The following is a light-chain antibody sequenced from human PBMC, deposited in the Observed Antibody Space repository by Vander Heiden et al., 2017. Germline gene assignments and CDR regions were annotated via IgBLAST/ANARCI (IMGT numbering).Light chain of an antibody. Sequence: SYELTQPPSVSVSPGQTARIICSGDALPKQYAYWYQQKPGQAPVLVIYKDSERPSGIPERFSGSSSGTTVTLTINGVQAEDEADYYCQSADSSGTYRAFGGGTKLTVL. CDR3: QSADSSGTYRA. CDR2: KDS. CDR1: ALPKQY. V-gene: IGLV3-25*03. J-gene: IGLJ3*02.